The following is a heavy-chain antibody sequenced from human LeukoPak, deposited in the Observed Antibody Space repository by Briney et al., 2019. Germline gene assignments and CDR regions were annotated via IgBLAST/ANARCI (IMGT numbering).Heavy chain of an antibody. Sequence: ASVKVFCKASGYTFTGYYMHWVRQAPGQGLEWMGWINPNSGGTNYAQKFQGRVTMTRDTSISTAYMELSRLRSDDTAVYYCARLDIVVVPAAIRIGPPQDYWGQGTLVTVSS. CDR2: INPNSGGT. V-gene: IGHV1-2*02. J-gene: IGHJ4*02. CDR3: ARLDIVVVPAAIRIGPPQDY. D-gene: IGHD2-2*02. CDR1: GYTFTGYY.